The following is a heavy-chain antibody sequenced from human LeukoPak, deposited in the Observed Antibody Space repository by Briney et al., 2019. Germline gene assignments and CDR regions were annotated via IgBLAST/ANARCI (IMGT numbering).Heavy chain of an antibody. J-gene: IGHJ4*02. CDR1: GYTFTSYG. D-gene: IGHD2-21*02. CDR3: ARVGVTGEFDY. V-gene: IGHV1-18*04. Sequence: ASVKVFCKASGYTFTSYGINWVRQAPGQGLKWMGWISAYNGNTNYAQKLQGRVTMTTDTSTTTAYMELRSLRSDDTAVCYCARVGVTGEFDYWGQGTLVTVSS. CDR2: ISAYNGNT.